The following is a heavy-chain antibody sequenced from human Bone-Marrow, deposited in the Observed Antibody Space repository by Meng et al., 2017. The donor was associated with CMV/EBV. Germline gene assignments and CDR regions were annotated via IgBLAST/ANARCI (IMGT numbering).Heavy chain of an antibody. CDR2: IIPILGIA. J-gene: IGHJ4*02. D-gene: IGHD2-15*01. V-gene: IGHV1-69*04. CDR1: GGTFSSYT. Sequence: SVKVSCKASGGTFSSYTISWVRQAPGQGLEWMGRIIPILGIANYAQKFQGRVTITADKSTSTAYMELSSLRSEDTAVYYCARDKSVGSGRYYFDYWGQGTLVTVYS. CDR3: ARDKSVGSGRYYFDY.